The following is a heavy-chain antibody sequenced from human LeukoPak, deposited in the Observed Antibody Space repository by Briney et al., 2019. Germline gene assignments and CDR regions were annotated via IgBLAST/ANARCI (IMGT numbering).Heavy chain of an antibody. CDR1: GFTFSSYS. J-gene: IGHJ6*02. CDR3: ARLAAALRYGMDV. CDR2: ISSSSSYI. Sequence: GGSLRLSCAASGFTFSSYSMNWVRQAPGKGLEWVSSISSSSSYIYYADSVKGRFTISRDNAKNSLYLQMNSLRAEDTAVYYCARLAAALRYGMDVWGQGTTVTVSS. D-gene: IGHD6-13*01. V-gene: IGHV3-21*01.